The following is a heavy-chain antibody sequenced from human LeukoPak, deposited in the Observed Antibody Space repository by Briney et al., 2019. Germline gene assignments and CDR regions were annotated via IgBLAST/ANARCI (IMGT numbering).Heavy chain of an antibody. Sequence: GGSLKLSCVASGFTFGKYWMHWVRQVPRKGLIWVSRINNEGNDTNYADSVKGRFTISRDNAKNTLYLQMNSLRAEDTAVYYCARGIYGHFDYWGQGSLVTVSS. V-gene: IGHV3-74*01. D-gene: IGHD3-3*02. CDR2: INNEGNDT. CDR1: GFTFGKYW. CDR3: ARGIYGHFDY. J-gene: IGHJ4*02.